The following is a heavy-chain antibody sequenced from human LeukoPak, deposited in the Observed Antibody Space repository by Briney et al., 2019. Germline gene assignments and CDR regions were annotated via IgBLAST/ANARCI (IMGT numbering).Heavy chain of an antibody. CDR3: ARRAAAVGTYYMDV. V-gene: IGHV4-59*01. J-gene: IGHJ6*03. CDR1: GGSINSYY. Sequence: SETLSLTCTVSGGSINSYYWNWIRQPPGKGLEWIGYIYYSGGTNYNPCLKSRVTIAVDTSKNQFSLKLSSVTAADTAVYYCARRAAAVGTYYMDVWGKGTTVTASS. CDR2: IYYSGGT. D-gene: IGHD6-13*01.